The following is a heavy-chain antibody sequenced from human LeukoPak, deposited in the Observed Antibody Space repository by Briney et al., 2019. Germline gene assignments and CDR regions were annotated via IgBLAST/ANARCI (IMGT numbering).Heavy chain of an antibody. CDR3: ASSGRHYYGSGSYSPNWFDP. CDR1: GYSISSGYY. Sequence: SETLSLTCTVSGYSISSGYYWGWIRQPPGKGLEWIGSIYHSGSTYYNPSPKSRVTISVDTSKNQFSLKLSSVTAADTAVYYCASSGRHYYGSGSYSPNWFDPWGQGTLVTVSS. D-gene: IGHD3-10*01. V-gene: IGHV4-38-2*02. CDR2: IYHSGST. J-gene: IGHJ5*02.